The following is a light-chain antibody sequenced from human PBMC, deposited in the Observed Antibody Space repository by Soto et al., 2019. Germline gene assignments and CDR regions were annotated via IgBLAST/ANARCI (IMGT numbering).Light chain of an antibody. J-gene: IGLJ3*02. CDR1: SSNIGSNY. Sequence: QSALTQPASVSGTPGQTVTISCSGTSSNIGSNYVYSYQQLPGTAPKLLIYKDNQRPSGVPDRFSGSKSGTSASLAISGLRSEDEADYYCAAWDDSLSGWVFGGGTKLTVL. CDR2: KDN. CDR3: AAWDDSLSGWV. V-gene: IGLV1-47*01.